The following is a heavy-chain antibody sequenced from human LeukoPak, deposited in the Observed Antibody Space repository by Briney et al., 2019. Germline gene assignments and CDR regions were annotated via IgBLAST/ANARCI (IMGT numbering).Heavy chain of an antibody. CDR1: GFTFSSYA. D-gene: IGHD3-10*01. CDR3: ARDPVDGSGSYYYYMDV. V-gene: IGHV3-64*01. J-gene: IGHJ6*03. Sequence: GGSLRLSCAASGFTFSSYAMHWVRQAPGKGLEYVSAISSNGGSTYYANSVKGRFTISRDNSKNTLYLQMGSLRAEDMAVYYCARDPVDGSGSYYYYMDVWGKGTTVTVSS. CDR2: ISSNGGST.